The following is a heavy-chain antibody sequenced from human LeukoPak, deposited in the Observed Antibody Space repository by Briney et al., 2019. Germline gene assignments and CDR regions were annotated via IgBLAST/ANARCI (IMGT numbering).Heavy chain of an antibody. J-gene: IGHJ4*02. D-gene: IGHD1-26*01. CDR3: ARRGYSGSYIDY. CDR1: SSYW. V-gene: IGHV4-39*01. Sequence: SSYWMNWARQAPGKGLEWIGNGYYSGSTYYNPSLKGRVTISVDTSKNQFSLKLSSVTTADTAVYYCARRGYSGSYIDYWGQGTLVTVSS. CDR2: GYYSGST.